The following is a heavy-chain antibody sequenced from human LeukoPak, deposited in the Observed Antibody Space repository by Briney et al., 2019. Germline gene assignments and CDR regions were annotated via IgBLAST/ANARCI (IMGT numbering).Heavy chain of an antibody. Sequence: ASVKVSCKASGYTFTSYGFTWVRQAPGQGLEWMGWISAYNGNTNYAQKLQGRVTMTTDTSTSTAYMELRSLRSDDTAVYYCARLLWFGEKIDYWGQGTLVTVSS. CDR3: ARLLWFGEKIDY. CDR2: ISAYNGNT. J-gene: IGHJ4*02. D-gene: IGHD3-10*01. CDR1: GYTFTSYG. V-gene: IGHV1-18*01.